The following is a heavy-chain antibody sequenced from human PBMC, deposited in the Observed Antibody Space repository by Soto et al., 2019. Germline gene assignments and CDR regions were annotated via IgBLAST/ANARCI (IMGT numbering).Heavy chain of an antibody. V-gene: IGHV5-51*01. Sequence: GESLKISCQVSGYTFTIYWIGWVRQMPGKGLEWMGIIYPSDSDTRYSPSFQGQVTISADQSINTAYLQWDSLKASDTAIYYCAIPANTVADHFVLWGQGTPLTVSS. CDR3: AIPANTVADHFVL. D-gene: IGHD4-17*01. CDR1: GYTFTIYW. J-gene: IGHJ4*02. CDR2: IYPSDSDT.